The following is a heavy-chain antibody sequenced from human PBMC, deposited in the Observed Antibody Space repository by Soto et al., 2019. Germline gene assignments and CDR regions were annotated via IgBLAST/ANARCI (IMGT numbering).Heavy chain of an antibody. V-gene: IGHV5-51*01. Sequence: PGESLKISCKGSGYSFTSYWIGWVRQMPGKGLEWMGIIYPGDSDTRYSPSFQGQVTISADKSISTAYLQWSSLKASDTAMYYCARQGTTATFYYYYYMDVWGKGTTVTVSS. CDR3: ARQGTTATFYYYYYMDV. J-gene: IGHJ6*03. CDR2: IYPGDSDT. D-gene: IGHD4-17*01. CDR1: GYSFTSYW.